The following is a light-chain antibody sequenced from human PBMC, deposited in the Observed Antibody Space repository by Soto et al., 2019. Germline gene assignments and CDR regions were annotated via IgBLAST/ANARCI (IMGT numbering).Light chain of an antibody. V-gene: IGLV2-8*01. J-gene: IGLJ2*01. CDR2: DVS. CDR1: SSDVGGYNY. Sequence: QSVLTQPPSASGSPGQSVAISCTGTSSDVGGYNYVSWYQQHPGKAPKLMIYDVSKRPSGVPDRFSGSKSGNTASLTVSGLQAEDEADYYCSSYARNRDVLFGGGTKVTVL. CDR3: SSYARNRDVL.